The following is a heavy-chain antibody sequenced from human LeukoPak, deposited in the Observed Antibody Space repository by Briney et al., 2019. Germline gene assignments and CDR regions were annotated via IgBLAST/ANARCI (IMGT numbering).Heavy chain of an antibody. J-gene: IGHJ4*02. CDR1: GFTFINYV. CDR3: ARAGGSSSGYFDY. V-gene: IGHV3-23*01. CDR2: VSGSGGRGAT. Sequence: GGSLRLSCVASGFTFINYVMSWVRQVPGKGPEWISAVSGSGGRGATYYSDSVKGRFTISRDNSKNTVFLQMNSLRAEDTAVYYCARAGGSSSGYFDYWGQGTLVTVSS. D-gene: IGHD6-6*01.